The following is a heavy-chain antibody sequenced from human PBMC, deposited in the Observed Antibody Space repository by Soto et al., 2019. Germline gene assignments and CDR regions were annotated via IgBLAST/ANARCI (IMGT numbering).Heavy chain of an antibody. CDR2: IYYSGST. CDR3: ARVVNPYYYDSSGYYPFDY. CDR1: GGSISSGGYY. J-gene: IGHJ4*02. Sequence: PSETLSLTCTVSGGSISSGGYYWSWIRQHPGKGLEWIGYIYYSGSTYYNPSLKSRVTISVDTSKNQFSLKLSSVTAADTAVYYCARVVNPYYYDSSGYYPFDYWGQGTLVTVSS. D-gene: IGHD3-22*01. V-gene: IGHV4-31*03.